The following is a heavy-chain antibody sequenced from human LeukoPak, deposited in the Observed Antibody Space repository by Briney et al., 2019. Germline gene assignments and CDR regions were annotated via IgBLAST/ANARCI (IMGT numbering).Heavy chain of an antibody. CDR3: ATTMVRGVIRPFDY. J-gene: IGHJ4*02. Sequence: GGSLRLSCAASGFTFSTFAMSWVRQAPGKGLEWVSGISYGGDYTYYADSVKGRFTISRDNSKNTLYLQMNSLRAEDTAVYYCATTMVRGVIRPFDYWGQGTLVTVSS. V-gene: IGHV3-23*01. CDR1: GFTFSTFA. CDR2: ISYGGDYT. D-gene: IGHD3-10*01.